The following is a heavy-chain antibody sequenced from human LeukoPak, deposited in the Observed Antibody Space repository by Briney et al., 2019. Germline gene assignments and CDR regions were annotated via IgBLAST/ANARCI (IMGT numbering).Heavy chain of an antibody. Sequence: SVKVSCKASGGTFSSYTISWVRQAPGQGLEWMGRIIPIFGTANYAQKFQGRVTITTDESTSTAYMELSSLRSEDTAMYYCARRRESSALIFDYWGQGTLVTVSS. V-gene: IGHV1-69*05. D-gene: IGHD6-19*01. J-gene: IGHJ4*02. CDR3: ARRRESSALIFDY. CDR2: IIPIFGTA. CDR1: GGTFSSYT.